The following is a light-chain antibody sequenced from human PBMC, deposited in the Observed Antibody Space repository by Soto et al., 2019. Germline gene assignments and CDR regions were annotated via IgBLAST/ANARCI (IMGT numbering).Light chain of an antibody. CDR2: EVS. CDR1: SSDVGGYNY. V-gene: IGLV2-14*01. J-gene: IGLJ1*01. CDR3: SSYTSSSTLG. Sequence: QSALTQPASVSGSPGQSITISCTGTSSDVGGYNYVSWYQQHPGKAPKLMIYEVSNRPSGVSNRFSGSKSGNTAALTISGLQVEYEADYYCSSYTSSSTLGFGNETKLTVL.